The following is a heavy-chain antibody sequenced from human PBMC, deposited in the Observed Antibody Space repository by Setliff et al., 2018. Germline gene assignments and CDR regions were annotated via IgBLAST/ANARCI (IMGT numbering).Heavy chain of an antibody. D-gene: IGHD3-10*01. J-gene: IGHJ5*02. V-gene: IGHV1-8*02. CDR1: GYTFTSYG. Sequence: ASVQVSCKASGYTFTSYGISWVRQAPGQGLEWMGWISAYNGNTGYAQKFQGRVTMTRNTSISTAYMELSSLRSEDTAVYYWARAELLWFGGFDPWGQGTLVTVSS. CDR3: ARAELLWFGGFDP. CDR2: ISAYNGNT.